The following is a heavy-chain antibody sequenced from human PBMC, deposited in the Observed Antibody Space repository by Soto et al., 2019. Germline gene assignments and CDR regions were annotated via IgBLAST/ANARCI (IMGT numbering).Heavy chain of an antibody. J-gene: IGHJ3*02. CDR3: ARAGHFCSSTSSYLASYPDAFDI. CDR1: GGSFSGYY. V-gene: IGHV4-34*01. D-gene: IGHD2-2*01. Sequence: SETLSLTCAVYGGSFSGYYWSWIRQPPGKGLEWIGEINHSGSTNYNPSLKSRVTISVDTSKNQFSLKLSSVIAADTAVYYCARAGHFCSSTSSYLASYPDAFDIWGQGTMVTVS. CDR2: INHSGST.